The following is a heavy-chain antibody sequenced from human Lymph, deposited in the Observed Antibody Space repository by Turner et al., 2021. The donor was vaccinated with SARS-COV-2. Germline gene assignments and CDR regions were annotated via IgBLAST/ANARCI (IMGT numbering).Heavy chain of an antibody. CDR2: IYSSGNT. Sequence: QVQLQESGPGLVKPSETLSLTCTVSGGPVTSSSYYWGWIRQPPGKGLEWIGNIYSSGNTDYIPSRKSRVSISLDTSKYQFSLKLSSVTAADTAVYYCARQGWLRGYFDYWSQGTLVTVSS. J-gene: IGHJ4*02. CDR1: GGPVTSSSYY. CDR3: ARQGWLRGYFDY. D-gene: IGHD5-18*01. V-gene: IGHV4-39*01.